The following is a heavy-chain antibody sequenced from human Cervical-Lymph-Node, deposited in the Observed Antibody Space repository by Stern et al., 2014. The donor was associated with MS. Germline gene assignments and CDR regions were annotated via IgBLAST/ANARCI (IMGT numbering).Heavy chain of an antibody. CDR3: AKSLDWESAVIWDAFDI. D-gene: IGHD3-16*01. V-gene: IGHV3-30*18. J-gene: IGHJ3*02. CDR2: ISYDGSNK. CDR1: GFSFSSYG. Sequence: DQLVESGGGVVQPGRSLRLSCAASGFSFSSYGMHWVRQAPGKGLEWVAVISYDGSNKYYADSVKGRFTISRDNSKNTLYLQMNSLRAEDTAVYYCAKSLDWESAVIWDAFDIWGQGTMVTVSS.